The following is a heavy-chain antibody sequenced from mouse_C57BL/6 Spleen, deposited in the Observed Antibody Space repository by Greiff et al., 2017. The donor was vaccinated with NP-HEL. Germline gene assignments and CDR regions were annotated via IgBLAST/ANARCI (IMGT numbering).Heavy chain of an antibody. CDR1: GYTFTSYW. CDR2: IDPSDSYT. Sequence: VQLQQPGAELVMPGASVKLSCKASGYTFTSYWMHWVKQRPGQGLEWIGEIDPSDSYTNYNQKFKGKSTLTVDKSSSTAYMQLSSLTSEDSAVYYGASPLIYYGNYSFAYWGQGTLVTVSA. V-gene: IGHV1-69*01. D-gene: IGHD2-1*01. J-gene: IGHJ3*01. CDR3: ASPLIYYGNYSFAY.